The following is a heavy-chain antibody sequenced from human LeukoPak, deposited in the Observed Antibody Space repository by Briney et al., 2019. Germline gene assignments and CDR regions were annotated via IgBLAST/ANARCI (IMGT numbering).Heavy chain of an antibody. V-gene: IGHV3-33*01. CDR2: IWYDGSNK. Sequence: PGGSLRLSCAASGFTFSSYGMHWVRQAPGKGLEWVAVIWYDGSNKYYADSVKGRFTISRDNSKNTLYLQMNSLRAEDTAVYYCARGGYSSGWNWFDPWGQGTLVTVSS. CDR1: GFTFSSYG. D-gene: IGHD6-19*01. CDR3: ARGGYSSGWNWFDP. J-gene: IGHJ5*02.